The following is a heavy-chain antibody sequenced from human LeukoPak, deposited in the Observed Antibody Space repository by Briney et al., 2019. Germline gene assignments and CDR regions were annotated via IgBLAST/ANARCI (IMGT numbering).Heavy chain of an antibody. CDR1: GYTFTSYD. CDR2: ISAYNGNT. D-gene: IGHD1-20*01. Sequence: ASVKVSCKASGYTFTSYDISWVRQAPGQGLEWMGWISAYNGNTNYAQNLQGRVTMTTDTSTGTAYMELSSLRSEDTAVYYCAAVKITGTTWGQGTLVTVSS. CDR3: AAVKITGTT. V-gene: IGHV1-18*01. J-gene: IGHJ5*02.